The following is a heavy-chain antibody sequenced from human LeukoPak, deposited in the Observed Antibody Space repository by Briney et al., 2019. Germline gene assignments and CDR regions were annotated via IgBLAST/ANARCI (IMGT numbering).Heavy chain of an antibody. J-gene: IGHJ3*02. V-gene: IGHV4-59*01. CDR2: IYYSGST. CDR1: GGSISSYY. CDR3: ARAMVRGVPQCFDI. Sequence: KPSETLSLTCTVSGGSISSYYWSWIRQPPGKGLEWIGYIYYSGSTNYNPSLKSRVTISVDTSKNQFSLKLSSVTAADTAVYYCARAMVRGVPQCFDIWGQGTMVTVSS. D-gene: IGHD3-10*01.